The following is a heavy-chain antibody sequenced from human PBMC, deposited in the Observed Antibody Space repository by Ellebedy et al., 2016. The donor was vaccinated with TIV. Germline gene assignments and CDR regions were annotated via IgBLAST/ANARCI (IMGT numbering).Heavy chain of an antibody. J-gene: IGHJ4*02. Sequence: SETLSLTCAVSGGSISSDGYSWSWIRQPPGTGLEWIGCIYHSGTSYYNASLKSRVTMSVDKSKNLFSLDLDSVTAADTAVYFCARAPKAYSNYIFEYWGQGSLVTVPS. V-gene: IGHV4-30-2*01. D-gene: IGHD4-11*01. CDR2: IYHSGTS. CDR3: ARAPKAYSNYIFEY. CDR1: GGSISSDGYS.